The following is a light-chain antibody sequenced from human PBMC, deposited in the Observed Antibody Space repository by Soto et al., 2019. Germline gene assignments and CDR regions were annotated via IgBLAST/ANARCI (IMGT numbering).Light chain of an antibody. J-gene: IGLJ1*01. Sequence: QSVLTQPRSVSGSPGQSVTISCTGTSNDVGGYNYVSWYQQHPGKAPKLVIYDVTKRPSGVPDRFSGPKSGNTASLTISGLQAEDEADYYCCSSAISHTYVFGTGTKLTVL. CDR3: CSSAISHTYV. CDR1: SNDVGGYNY. V-gene: IGLV2-11*01. CDR2: DVT.